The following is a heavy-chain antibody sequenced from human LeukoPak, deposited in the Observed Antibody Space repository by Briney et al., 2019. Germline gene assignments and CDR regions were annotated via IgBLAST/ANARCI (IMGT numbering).Heavy chain of an antibody. J-gene: IGHJ4*02. V-gene: IGHV3-23*01. CDR1: GFIFSDHA. CDR2: ISARDGRT. Sequence: AGGSLRLSCPASGFIFSDHAMNWVRQAPGKGLEWVSIISARDGRTYYADSVKGRFTISRDNSKNTLYLQKNSLRVEDTAVYYCAKDRNDWKQGIDSWGQGTLVTVST. CDR3: AKDRNDWKQGIDS. D-gene: IGHD1-1*01.